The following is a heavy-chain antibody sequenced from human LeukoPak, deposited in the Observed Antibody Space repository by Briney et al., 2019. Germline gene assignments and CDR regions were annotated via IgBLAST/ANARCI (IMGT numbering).Heavy chain of an antibody. V-gene: IGHV3-15*01. CDR1: GFTFSGAW. CDR2: IQGGGTT. CDR3: TTVTHFYL. J-gene: IGHJ4*02. D-gene: IGHD2/OR15-2a*01. Sequence: GGSLRLSCAGSGFTFSGAWLSWVRQAPGKGLEWIGRIQGGGTTDYAAPVKGRFTISRDDSKATLYLQTNSLKTEDTAIYYCTTVTHFYLGGQGILVTVSS.